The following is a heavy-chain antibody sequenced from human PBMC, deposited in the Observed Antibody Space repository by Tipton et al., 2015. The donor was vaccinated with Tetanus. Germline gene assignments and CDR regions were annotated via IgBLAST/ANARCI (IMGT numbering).Heavy chain of an antibody. CDR3: ARDYPDFDY. D-gene: IGHD3-16*02. CDR2: IDYFGST. V-gene: IGHV4-59*01. Sequence: TLSLTCTVSGGSISTYHWNWIRQSPGKGLEWIGYIDYFGSTKYNPSLKSRVAMSVDTSKNQLSLRLNSVTSADTAVYYCARDYPDFDYWGQGTLVTVSS. J-gene: IGHJ4*02. CDR1: GGSISTYH.